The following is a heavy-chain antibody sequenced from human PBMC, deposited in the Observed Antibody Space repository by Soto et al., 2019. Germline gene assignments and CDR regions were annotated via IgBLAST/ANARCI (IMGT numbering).Heavy chain of an antibody. CDR2: IWYDGSNE. V-gene: IGHV3-33*01. D-gene: IGHD3-10*01. J-gene: IGHJ4*02. CDR1: GFALSSFD. Sequence: QVQLAESGGGVVQSGRSLRLSCAASGFALSSFDMHWVRQAPGKGLEWVAVIWYDGSNEYYTDSVKGRFTISRDNSKNTLYLQINSLRVEDTAVYYCARDALVRGVHPPAYWGQGTLVTVSS. CDR3: ARDALVRGVHPPAY.